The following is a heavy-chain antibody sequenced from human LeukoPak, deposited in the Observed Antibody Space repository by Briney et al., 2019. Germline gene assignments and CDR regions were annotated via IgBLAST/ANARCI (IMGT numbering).Heavy chain of an antibody. J-gene: IGHJ4*02. CDR3: ARMHGEIDY. CDR2: ISSSGSNI. D-gene: IGHD3-10*01. Sequence: GGSLRLSCAASGFTLSSYEMNWVRQAPGKGLEWVSYISSSGSNIYYADSVKGRFTISRDNAKNSLYLQMNSLRAEDTAVYYCARMHGEIDYWGQGILVTVSS. V-gene: IGHV3-48*03. CDR1: GFTLSSYE.